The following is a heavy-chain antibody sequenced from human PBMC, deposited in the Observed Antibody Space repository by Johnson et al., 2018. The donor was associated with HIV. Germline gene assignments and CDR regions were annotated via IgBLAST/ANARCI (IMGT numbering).Heavy chain of an antibody. D-gene: IGHD2-8*01. CDR3: MVAPRPGDVFDI. V-gene: IGHV3-30*02. CDR1: QFTFSDYG. Sequence: QLVESGGGVVRPGGSLRLSCAASQFTFSDYGMHWVRQAPGKGLEWVTFIRYDGSEKSYADSVKGRFTISRDNSKNTLYLQMNSLRVEDTALYYCMVAPRPGDVFDIWGQGTMVVVSS. J-gene: IGHJ3*02. CDR2: IRYDGSEK.